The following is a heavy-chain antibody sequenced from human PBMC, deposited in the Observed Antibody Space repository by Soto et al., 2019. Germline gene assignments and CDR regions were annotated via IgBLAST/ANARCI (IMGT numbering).Heavy chain of an antibody. J-gene: IGHJ4*02. CDR3: SRSPEVGVRGAY. V-gene: IGHV3-21*01. CDR2: ITVGSSHI. D-gene: IGHD3-16*01. Sequence: EVQLVESGGGLVKPGGSLRLSCTGSGFPFSAYNINWVRQAPGKGLEWVSSITVGSSHIYQPNSMKGRFTISRDDAKNSVYLQIDSLRDEDTALYYCSRSPEVGVRGAYWGQGTLGTVAS. CDR1: GFPFSAYN.